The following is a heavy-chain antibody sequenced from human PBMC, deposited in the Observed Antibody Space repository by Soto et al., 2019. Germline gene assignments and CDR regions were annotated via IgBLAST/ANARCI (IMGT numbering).Heavy chain of an antibody. CDR3: ARGKDGRRAGTYYFDMDV. CDR2: IKQDGSEK. J-gene: IGHJ6*03. Sequence: GASLRLACAAAGFSFRDYWMTWVRQAPGKGRDWVANIKQDGSEKYYLDPLKGRFTISRDNAKNSVYLLMNSLRAEDTAVYYCARGKDGRRAGTYYFDMDVWGKGTTVTVSS. CDR1: GFSFRDYW. V-gene: IGHV3-7*01. D-gene: IGHD1-1*01.